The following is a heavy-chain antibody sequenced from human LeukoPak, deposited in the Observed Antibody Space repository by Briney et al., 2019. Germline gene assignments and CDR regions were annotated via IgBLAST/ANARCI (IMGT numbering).Heavy chain of an antibody. CDR1: GFTFSSYA. Sequence: GGSLRLSCSASGFTFSSYAMHWVRQAPGGGLEWVAFISHDGSDKYYADSVKGRFTISRDISKNKLSLQMNSLRADDTAVYYCARDRWGFDYWGQGTLVSVSS. CDR3: ARDRWGFDY. J-gene: IGHJ4*02. V-gene: IGHV3-30-3*01. CDR2: ISHDGSDK. D-gene: IGHD4-23*01.